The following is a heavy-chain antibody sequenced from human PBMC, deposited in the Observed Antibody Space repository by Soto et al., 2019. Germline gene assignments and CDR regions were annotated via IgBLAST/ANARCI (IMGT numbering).Heavy chain of an antibody. J-gene: IGHJ6*02. CDR1: GYTFTGYY. V-gene: IGHV1-2*02. CDR3: ARCGDYDSGPPGVYYYYYGMDV. Sequence: QVQLVQSGAEVKKPGASVKVSCKASGYTFTGYYMHWVRQAPGQGLEWMGWINPNSGGTNYAQKFQGRVTMTRATSISTAYMELSRLRSDDTAVYYCARCGDYDSGPPGVYYYYYGMDVWGQGTTVTVSS. D-gene: IGHD4-17*01. CDR2: INPNSGGT.